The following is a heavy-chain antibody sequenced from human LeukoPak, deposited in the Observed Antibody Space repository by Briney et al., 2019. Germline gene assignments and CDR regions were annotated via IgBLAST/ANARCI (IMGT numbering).Heavy chain of an antibody. D-gene: IGHD3-22*01. CDR2: IIPILGIA. CDR1: GYIFTDYY. CDR3: ARGNYYDSSGYPRTESFGDY. J-gene: IGHJ4*02. V-gene: IGHV1-69*02. Sequence: GASVKVSCKASGYIFTDYYMHWVRQAPGQGLEWMGRIIPILGIANYAQKFQGRVTITADKSTSTAYMELSSLRSEDTAVYYCARGNYYDSSGYPRTESFGDYWGQGTLVTVSS.